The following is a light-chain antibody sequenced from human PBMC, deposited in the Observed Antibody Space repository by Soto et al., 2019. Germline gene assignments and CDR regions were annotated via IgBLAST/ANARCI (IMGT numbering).Light chain of an antibody. J-gene: IGLJ1*01. V-gene: IGLV2-23*02. CDR1: SSDVGSNNL. CDR2: AVS. Sequence: QSVLTQPASVSGSPGQSITLSCTGTSSDVGSNNLVSWYQQHPGKAPKLMIYAVSNRPSGVSKHFSGSKSGNTASLTISGVQSEDDAYYYCCSCAGSSNYVFGTGTKLTVL. CDR3: CSCAGSSNYV.